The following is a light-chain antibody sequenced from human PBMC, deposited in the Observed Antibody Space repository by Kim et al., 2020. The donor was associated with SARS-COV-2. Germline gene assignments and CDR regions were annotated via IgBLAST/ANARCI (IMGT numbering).Light chain of an antibody. V-gene: IGKV3-20*01. CDR1: QSVSSSS. Sequence: LSSEERAPPSCRASQSVSSSSLAGYQQKPGQAPRLLIYGASSRATGIPDRFSGSGSGTDFTLTISRLELEDFAVYYCQQYGDSPSFGPGTKVDIK. J-gene: IGKJ3*01. CDR2: GAS. CDR3: QQYGDSPS.